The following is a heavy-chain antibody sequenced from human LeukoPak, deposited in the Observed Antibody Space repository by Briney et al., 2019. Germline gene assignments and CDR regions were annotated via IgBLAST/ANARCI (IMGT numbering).Heavy chain of an antibody. V-gene: IGHV3-48*03. CDR2: ISGGDDAI. J-gene: IGHJ4*02. CDR1: GFTFSVYE. D-gene: IGHD3-22*01. CDR3: ARVVAKDYDSSGYYPIY. Sequence: GGSLRLSCAASGFTFSVYEFNWVRQAPGKGLEWVSYISGGDDAIYYADSVKGRFTVSRDNAKNSLYLQMNSLRAEDTAVYYCARVVAKDYDSSGYYPIYWGQGTLVTVSS.